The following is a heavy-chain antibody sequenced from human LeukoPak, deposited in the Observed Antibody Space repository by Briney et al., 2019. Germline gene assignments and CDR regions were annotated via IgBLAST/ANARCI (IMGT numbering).Heavy chain of an antibody. CDR3: AKAAAAGHGDWYFDL. D-gene: IGHD6-13*01. V-gene: IGHV3-30*04. CDR2: ISYDGSNK. CDR1: GFTFSSYA. Sequence: PGGSLRLSCAASGFTFSSYAMHWVRQAPGKGLEWVAVISYDGSNKYYADSVKGRFTISRDNSKNTLYLQMNSLRAEDTAVYYCAKAAAAGHGDWYFDLWGRGTLVTVSS. J-gene: IGHJ2*01.